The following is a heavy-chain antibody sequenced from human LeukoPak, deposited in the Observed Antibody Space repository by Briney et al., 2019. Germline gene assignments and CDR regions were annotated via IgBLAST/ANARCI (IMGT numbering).Heavy chain of an antibody. J-gene: IGHJ3*02. Sequence: SGTLSLTCTVSSGPISGSNWWSWVRPPPGKGLEWIGEIYHSGIINYNPSLRSRVTISVDKSKNQFSLNLSSVTAADTAVYYCARKDWNDVRAFDIWGQGTMVSVSS. CDR3: ARKDWNDVRAFDI. CDR2: IYHSGII. CDR1: SGPISGSNW. V-gene: IGHV4-4*02. D-gene: IGHD1-1*01.